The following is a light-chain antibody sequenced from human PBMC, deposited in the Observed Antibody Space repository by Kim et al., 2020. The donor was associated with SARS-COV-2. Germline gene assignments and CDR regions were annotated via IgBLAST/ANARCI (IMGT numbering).Light chain of an antibody. V-gene: IGLV1-44*01. CDR1: RSNIGSNV. Sequence: GERGTISCSGSRSNIGSNVVKWYQQLPGTAPKLLIYSNDYRPSGVPDRFSGSKSGTSASLDISGLQSEDEADYYCAAWDDSLNGSVFGGGTQLTVL. J-gene: IGLJ3*02. CDR3: AAWDDSLNGSV. CDR2: SND.